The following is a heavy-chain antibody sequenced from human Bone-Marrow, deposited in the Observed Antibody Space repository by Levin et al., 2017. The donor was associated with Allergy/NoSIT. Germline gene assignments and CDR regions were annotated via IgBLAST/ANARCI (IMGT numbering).Heavy chain of an antibody. CDR3: ARGGWKTGYGDFDY. CDR2: ISYDGSNK. J-gene: IGHJ4*02. CDR1: GFTFSSYA. Sequence: GESLKISCAASGFTFSSYAMHWVRQAPGKGLEWVAVISYDGSNKYYADSVKGRFTISRDNSKNTLYLQMNSLRAEDTAVYYCARGGWKTGYGDFDYWGQGTLVTVSS. D-gene: IGHD4-17*01. V-gene: IGHV3-30-3*01.